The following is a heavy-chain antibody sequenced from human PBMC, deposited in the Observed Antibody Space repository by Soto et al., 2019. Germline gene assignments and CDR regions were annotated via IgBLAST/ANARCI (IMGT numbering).Heavy chain of an antibody. D-gene: IGHD7-27*01. Sequence: ASVKVSCKASGYTFTSYAMHWVRQAPGQRLEWMGWINAGNGNTKYSQKFQGRVTITRDTSASTAYMELSSLRSEDTAVYYCARANWGSRRGYYYYYYMDVWGKGTTVTVSS. CDR1: GYTFTSYA. J-gene: IGHJ6*03. V-gene: IGHV1-3*01. CDR3: ARANWGSRRGYYYYYYMDV. CDR2: INAGNGNT.